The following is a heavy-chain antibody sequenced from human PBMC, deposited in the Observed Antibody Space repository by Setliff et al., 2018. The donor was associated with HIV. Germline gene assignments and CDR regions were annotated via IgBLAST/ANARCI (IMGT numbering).Heavy chain of an antibody. D-gene: IGHD2-15*01. CDR3: ARVSRDIVVVIAAGYFDF. V-gene: IGHV3-11*04. CDR2: ISSSGGII. CDR1: GFTFSDYY. J-gene: IGHJ4*02. Sequence: GESLKISCAASGFTFSDYYMSWIRQAPGKGLEWISYISSSGGIIYYADSVKGRFTISRDNAKNSLYLQMNSLRVEDTAVYYCARVSRDIVVVIAAGYFDFWGPGTLVTVSS.